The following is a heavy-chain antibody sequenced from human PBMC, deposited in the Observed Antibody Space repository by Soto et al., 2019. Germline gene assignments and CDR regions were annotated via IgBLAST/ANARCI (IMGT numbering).Heavy chain of an antibody. D-gene: IGHD6-19*01. V-gene: IGHV4-34*01. CDR2: LDQSGGT. Sequence: QVQLQQWGAGLLKVSETLSLTCAVVGDSLRGQSWNWIRQSPGKGLEWIGELDQSGGTNYNPSLKSRVIISDDTSKNQFSLTLTSVTAADTAVYYCAREDSNGWSGESLDVWGQGTTVTVSS. J-gene: IGHJ6*02. CDR3: AREDSNGWSGESLDV. CDR1: GDSLRGQS.